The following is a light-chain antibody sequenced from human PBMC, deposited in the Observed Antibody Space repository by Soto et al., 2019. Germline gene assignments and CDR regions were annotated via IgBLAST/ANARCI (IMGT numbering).Light chain of an antibody. CDR1: QSVRSY. CDR2: GAS. J-gene: IGKJ2*01. V-gene: IGKV3-15*01. Sequence: EIVMTQSPATLSVSPGEGATLSCRASQSVRSYLAWYQQKPGQAPRLLVSGASTRATGIPARFSGSGSGTDFTLTISSLQSEDFAVYYCQQYVNWPRTFGQGTKLEIK. CDR3: QQYVNWPRT.